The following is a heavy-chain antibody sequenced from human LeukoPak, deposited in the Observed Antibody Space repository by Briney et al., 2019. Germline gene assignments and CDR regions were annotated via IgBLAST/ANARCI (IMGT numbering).Heavy chain of an antibody. CDR1: GFTFSMFW. V-gene: IGHV3-7*01. CDR3: ARGYCSGSRCSRSY. CDR2: IKQDGSDK. J-gene: IGHJ4*02. D-gene: IGHD2-2*01. Sequence: GGSLRLSCAASGFTFSMFWMNWARQAPGKGLEWVAEIKQDGSDKNYVDSVKGRFIISRDDAKNSLYLQMNSLRAEDTAVYYCARGYCSGSRCSRSYWGQGTLVTVSS.